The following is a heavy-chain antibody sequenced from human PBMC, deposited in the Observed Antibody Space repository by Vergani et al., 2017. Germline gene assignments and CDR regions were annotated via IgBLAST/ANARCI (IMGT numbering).Heavy chain of an antibody. V-gene: IGHV3-11*01. CDR2: ISNSGKTI. Sequence: QVQLVESGGGLVKPGGSLRLSCAASGFSFSDHYMTWIRQAPGKGLEGVSYISNSGKTIEYADSVKGRFSISRDNAKSSLFLQMDSLRAEDTAVYYCARDQRDYSNYPGTFDIWGKGSMVTVSS. CDR1: GFSFSDHY. D-gene: IGHD4-11*01. J-gene: IGHJ3*02. CDR3: ARDQRDYSNYPGTFDI.